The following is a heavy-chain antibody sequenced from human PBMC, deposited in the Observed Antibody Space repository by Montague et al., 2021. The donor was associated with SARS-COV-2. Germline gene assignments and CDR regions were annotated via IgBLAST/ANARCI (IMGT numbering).Heavy chain of an antibody. D-gene: IGHD6-19*01. V-gene: IGHV4-34*01. J-gene: IGHJ4*02. CDR1: GGSFSGYY. Sequence: SETLSLTCAVYGGSFSGYYWSWICQSPGKGLGWIGEINHSGSTTYNPSLKSRVTISVDTSKNQFSLKLSSVAAADTAVYYCARDIAVAGLFDYWGQGTLVTVSS. CDR2: INHSGST. CDR3: ARDIAVAGLFDY.